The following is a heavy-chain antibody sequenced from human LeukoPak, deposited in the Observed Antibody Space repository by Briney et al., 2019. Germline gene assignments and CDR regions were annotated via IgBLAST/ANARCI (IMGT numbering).Heavy chain of an antibody. V-gene: IGHV4-59*01. J-gene: IGHJ6*02. Sequence: PSETLSLTCTVSGGSMSSYYWSWIRQPPGKGLEWIGYIYYSGSTNYNPSLKSRVTISVDTSKNQFSLKLSSVTAADTAVYYCARALRARITGTTASVYDMDVWGQGTTVTVSS. CDR3: ARALRARITGTTASVYDMDV. CDR2: IYYSGST. CDR1: GGSMSSYY. D-gene: IGHD1-20*01.